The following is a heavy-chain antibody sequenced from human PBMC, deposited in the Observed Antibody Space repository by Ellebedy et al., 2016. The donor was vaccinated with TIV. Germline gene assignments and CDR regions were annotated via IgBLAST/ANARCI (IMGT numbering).Heavy chain of an antibody. D-gene: IGHD6-13*01. Sequence: ASVKVSXXASGYTFTSYGISWVRQAPGQGLEWMGWISAYNGNTNYAQKLQGRVTMTTDTSTSTAYMELRSLRSDDTAVYYCARGMPAEYSSSWYSRVKPLYYFDYWGQGTLVTVSS. CDR3: ARGMPAEYSSSWYSRVKPLYYFDY. J-gene: IGHJ4*02. CDR1: GYTFTSYG. CDR2: ISAYNGNT. V-gene: IGHV1-18*01.